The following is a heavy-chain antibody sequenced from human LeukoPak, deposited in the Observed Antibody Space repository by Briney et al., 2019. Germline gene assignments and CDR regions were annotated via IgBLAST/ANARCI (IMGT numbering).Heavy chain of an antibody. J-gene: IGHJ4*02. CDR1: GYTFTGYY. D-gene: IGHD6-6*01. CDR2: INPSGGST. Sequence: ASVKVSCKASGYTFTGYYMHWVRQAPGQGLEWMGIINPSGGSTSYAQKFQGRVTMTRDTSTSTVYMELSSLRSEDTAVYYCARVLGASVAASPFDYWGQGTLVTVSS. CDR3: ARVLGASVAASPFDY. V-gene: IGHV1-46*01.